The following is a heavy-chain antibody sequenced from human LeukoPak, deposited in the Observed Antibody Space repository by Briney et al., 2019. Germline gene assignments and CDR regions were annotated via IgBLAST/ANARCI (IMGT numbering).Heavy chain of an antibody. Sequence: PSETLSLTCAVYGGSFSGYYWSWIRQPPGKGLEWIGEINHSGSTSYNPSLKSRATISVDTSKNQLSLKLSSVTAADTAVYYCARGGRYCSSTSCPKYNWFDPWGQGTLVTVSS. CDR1: GGSFSGYY. CDR2: INHSGST. D-gene: IGHD2-2*01. V-gene: IGHV4-34*01. J-gene: IGHJ5*02. CDR3: ARGGRYCSSTSCPKYNWFDP.